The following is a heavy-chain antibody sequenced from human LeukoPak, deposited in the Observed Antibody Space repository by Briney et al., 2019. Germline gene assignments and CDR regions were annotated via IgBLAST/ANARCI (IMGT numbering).Heavy chain of an antibody. V-gene: IGHV3-30*18. J-gene: IGHJ4*02. CDR3: AKSGLNRFDY. CDR1: GFTFSTYG. Sequence: PGGSLRLSCATSGFTFSTYGMDRVRQAPGKGLEWVAVISYDGSNKYYADSVKGRFTISRDNSKNTLYLQMNSLRAEDTAVYYCAKSGLNRFDYWGQGTLVTVSS. CDR2: ISYDGSNK. D-gene: IGHD2-15*01.